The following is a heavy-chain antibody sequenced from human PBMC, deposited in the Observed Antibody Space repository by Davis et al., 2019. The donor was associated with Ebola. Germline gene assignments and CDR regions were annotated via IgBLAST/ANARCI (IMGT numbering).Heavy chain of an antibody. CDR2: INPSGGST. CDR3: AREEIVVVVAATDFYYYYGMDV. V-gene: IGHV1-46*01. J-gene: IGHJ6*04. Sequence: ASVTVSCKASGYTFTSYYMHWLRQAPGQGLEWMGIINPSGGSTSYAQKLQGRVTMTRDTSTSTVYMELSSLRSEDTAVYYCAREEIVVVVAATDFYYYYGMDVWGKGTTVTVSS. D-gene: IGHD2-15*01. CDR1: GYTFTSYY.